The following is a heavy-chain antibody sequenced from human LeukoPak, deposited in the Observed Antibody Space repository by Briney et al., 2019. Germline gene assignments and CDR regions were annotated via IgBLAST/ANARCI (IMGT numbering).Heavy chain of an antibody. CDR1: GYTFTGYY. Sequence: ASVKVSCKASGYTFTGYYMHWVRQAPGQGLEWMGWINPNSGGTNYAQKFQGRVTMTRDTSTSTAYMELSRLRSDDTAVYYCARLSGSGSYPVTVDWFDPWGQGTLVTVSS. J-gene: IGHJ5*02. V-gene: IGHV1-2*02. CDR2: INPNSGGT. CDR3: ARLSGSGSYPVTVDWFDP. D-gene: IGHD3-10*01.